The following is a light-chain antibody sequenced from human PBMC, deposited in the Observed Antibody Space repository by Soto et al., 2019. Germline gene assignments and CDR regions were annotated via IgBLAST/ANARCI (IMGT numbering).Light chain of an antibody. Sequence: DVVMTQSPLSLPVTPGEPASISCRSSRSLVHSNGYTFLNWYLQKPGLSPQLLVYMGSNRAAGVPDRVSRSASGTEFTLKINKVEAEDVGVYYCMQTLRTPFTFGPRTKVDIK. CDR1: RSLVHSNGYTF. V-gene: IGKV2-28*01. J-gene: IGKJ3*01. CDR3: MQTLRTPFT. CDR2: MGS.